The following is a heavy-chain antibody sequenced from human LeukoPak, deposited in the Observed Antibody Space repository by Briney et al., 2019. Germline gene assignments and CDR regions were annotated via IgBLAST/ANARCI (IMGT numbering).Heavy chain of an antibody. CDR2: IYYSGST. J-gene: IGHJ3*02. Sequence: SETLSLTCTVSGGSISSGGYYWSWIRQHPGKGLEWIGYIYYSGSTYYNPSLKSRVTISVDTSKNQFSLKLSSVTAADTAVYYCAREVDYYDSSGYPLAAFDIWGQGTMVTVSS. D-gene: IGHD3-22*01. CDR1: GGSISSGGYY. CDR3: AREVDYYDSSGYPLAAFDI. V-gene: IGHV4-31*03.